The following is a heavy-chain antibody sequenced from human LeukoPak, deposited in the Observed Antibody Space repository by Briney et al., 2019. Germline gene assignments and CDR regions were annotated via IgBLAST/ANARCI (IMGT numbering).Heavy chain of an antibody. Sequence: ASVKVSCKASGYTFTGYYMHWVRQAPGQGLEWMGWINPNSGGTNYAQKFQGRVTMTRDTSISTAYMELRSLRSDDTAVYYCARAKLGIVVVTAHRFDPWGQGTLVTVSS. D-gene: IGHD2-21*02. J-gene: IGHJ5*02. CDR3: ARAKLGIVVVTAHRFDP. CDR1: GYTFTGYY. CDR2: INPNSGGT. V-gene: IGHV1-2*02.